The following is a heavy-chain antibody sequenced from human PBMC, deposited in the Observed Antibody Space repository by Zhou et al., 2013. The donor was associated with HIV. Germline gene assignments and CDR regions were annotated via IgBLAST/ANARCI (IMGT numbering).Heavy chain of an antibody. CDR1: GDSIFTGAFF. CDR2: LYNAGDT. V-gene: IGHV4-39*01. J-gene: IGHJ3*02. Sequence: QVQLRESGPGLVKPSETLSLTCNVSGDSIFTGAFFWAWIRQPPGKGLEWIGSLYNAGDTKYSNPSLWSRLSMSIDMPKKQISLKLSSVTAADTAVYYCARTYCGGDCYPHDAFDIWGQGTMVTVSS. CDR3: ARTYCGGDCYPHDAFDI. D-gene: IGHD2-21*02.